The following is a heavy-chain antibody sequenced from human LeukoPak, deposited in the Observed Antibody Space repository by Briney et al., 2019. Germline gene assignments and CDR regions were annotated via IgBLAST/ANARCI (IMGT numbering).Heavy chain of an antibody. Sequence: AGRSLRLSCAASGFTFDDYAMHWVRQAPGKGLEWVSGISWNSGSIGYADSVKGRFTISRDNAKNSLYLQMNSLRAEDTALYYCAKDIGFGELLFDAFDIWGQGTMVTVSS. CDR1: GFTFDDYA. CDR2: ISWNSGSI. CDR3: AKDIGFGELLFDAFDI. J-gene: IGHJ3*02. D-gene: IGHD3-10*01. V-gene: IGHV3-9*01.